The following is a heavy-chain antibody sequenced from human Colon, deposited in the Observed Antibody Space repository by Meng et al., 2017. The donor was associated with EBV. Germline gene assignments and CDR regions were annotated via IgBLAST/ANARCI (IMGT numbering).Heavy chain of an antibody. Sequence: QAHLQQAGPGLVKPSPTPSLTCAIAGDGVSSNSAAWNWIRQSPSRGLEWLGRTYYMSKWYNDYAVSVKSRISINPDTSKNQFSLQLNSVTPEDTALYYCARGESGGYGGARSFDYWGQGTLVTVSS. CDR3: ARGESGGYGGARSFDY. V-gene: IGHV6-1*01. CDR2: TYYMSKWYN. CDR1: GDGVSSNSAA. J-gene: IGHJ4*02. D-gene: IGHD1-26*01.